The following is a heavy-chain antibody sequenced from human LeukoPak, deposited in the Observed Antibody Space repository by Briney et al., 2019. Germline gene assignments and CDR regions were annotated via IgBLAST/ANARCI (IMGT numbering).Heavy chain of an antibody. J-gene: IGHJ6*03. CDR3: ARRVLYYMDV. CDR1: GFTISTYG. V-gene: IGHV3-23*01. CDR2: ISGSDDST. D-gene: IGHD1-1*01. Sequence: GGTLRLSCAASGFTISTYGMNWVRQAPGKGLEWVSTISGSDDSTYYAGSVKGRFTISRDNSKNMLYLHMNSLRAEDTAVYYCARRVLYYMDVWGKGTTVTVSS.